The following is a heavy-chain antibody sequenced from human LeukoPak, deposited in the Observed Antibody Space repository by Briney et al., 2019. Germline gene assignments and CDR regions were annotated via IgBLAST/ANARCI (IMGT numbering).Heavy chain of an antibody. D-gene: IGHD2-15*01. CDR3: TRRLCTGGSCYSDY. J-gene: IGHJ4*02. V-gene: IGHV3-73*01. CDR1: GFSFSGSA. Sequence: TGGSLRLSCEVSGFSFSGSAVYWVRQASGKGLEWVGRIRSKPNNYATSYGASVKGRFTISRDDSKNTAYLQMNSLKIEDTAVYYCTRRLCTGGSCYSDYWGQGTLVTVSS. CDR2: IRSKPNNYAT.